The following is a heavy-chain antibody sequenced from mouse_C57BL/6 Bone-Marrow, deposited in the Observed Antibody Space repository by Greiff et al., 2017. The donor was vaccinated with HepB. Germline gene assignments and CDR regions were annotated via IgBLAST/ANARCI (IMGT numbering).Heavy chain of an antibody. CDR2: IRSKSNNYAT. CDR1: GFSFNTYA. D-gene: IGHD4-1*01. V-gene: IGHV10-1*01. J-gene: IGHJ2*01. Sequence: EVKVIESGGGLVQPKGSLKLSCAASGFSFNTYAMNWVRQAPGKGLEWVARIRSKSNNYATYYADSVKDRFTISRDDSESMLYLQMNNLKTEDTAMYYCGWDPFDYWGQGTTLTVSS. CDR3: GWDPFDY.